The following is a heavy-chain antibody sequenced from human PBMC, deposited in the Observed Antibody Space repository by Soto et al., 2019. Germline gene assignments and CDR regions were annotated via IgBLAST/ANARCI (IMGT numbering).Heavy chain of an antibody. Sequence: PSETLSLTCAVYGGSFSGYYWSWIRQPPGKGLEWIGEINHSGSTNYNPSLKSRVTISVDTPKNQFSLKLSSVTAADTAVYYCARYWRGIFGAFEIRGQGTMVTVSS. J-gene: IGHJ3*02. CDR2: INHSGST. CDR3: ARYWRGIFGAFEI. D-gene: IGHD3-3*01. V-gene: IGHV4-34*01. CDR1: GGSFSGYY.